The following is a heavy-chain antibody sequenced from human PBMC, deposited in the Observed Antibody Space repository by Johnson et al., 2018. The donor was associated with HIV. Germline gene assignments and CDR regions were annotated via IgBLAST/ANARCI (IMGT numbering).Heavy chain of an antibody. Sequence: QVQLVESGGGLVKPGGSLRLSCAASRFTFSDYYMSWIRQTPGKGLEWVSYISSSGSPIYYADSVKGRCPISRANATNSLYLQMNSLRAEDTAVYYCASELLPYCSGGSCYSGEIHAFDIWGQGTMVTVSS. CDR2: ISSSGSPI. CDR3: ASELLPYCSGGSCYSGEIHAFDI. V-gene: IGHV3-11*01. D-gene: IGHD2-15*01. CDR1: RFTFSDYY. J-gene: IGHJ3*02.